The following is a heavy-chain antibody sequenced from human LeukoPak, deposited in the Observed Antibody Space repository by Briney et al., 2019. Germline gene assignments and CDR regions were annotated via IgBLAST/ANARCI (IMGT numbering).Heavy chain of an antibody. CDR1: GFTFSSYA. CDR2: ISGSDGST. J-gene: IGHJ4*02. CDR3: AKETRSTSCYSFGY. V-gene: IGHV3-23*01. Sequence: RPGGSLRLSCAASGFTFSSYAMSWARQAPGKGLEWVSVISGSDGSTYYADSVKGRFTISRDNSKNTLYLQMNSLRAEDTAVYYCAKETRSTSCYSFGYWGQGTLVTVSS. D-gene: IGHD2-2*01.